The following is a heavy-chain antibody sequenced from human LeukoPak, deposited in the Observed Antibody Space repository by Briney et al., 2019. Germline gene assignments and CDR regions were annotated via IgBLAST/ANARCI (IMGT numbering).Heavy chain of an antibody. Sequence: GASVKVSCKASGYTFTSYGISWVRQAPGQGLEWMGWISAYNGNTNYAQKLQGRVTMTTDTSTSTAYMELRSLRSDDTAVYYCASSPTLKIDDAFDIWGQGTMATVSS. V-gene: IGHV1-18*01. CDR2: ISAYNGNT. CDR1: GYTFTSYG. CDR3: ASSPTLKIDDAFDI. J-gene: IGHJ3*02.